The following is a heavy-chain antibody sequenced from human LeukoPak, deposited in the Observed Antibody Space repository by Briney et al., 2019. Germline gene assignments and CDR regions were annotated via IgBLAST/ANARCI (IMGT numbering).Heavy chain of an antibody. CDR2: VTWNSGSI. J-gene: IGHJ5*02. D-gene: IGHD3-10*01. Sequence: PGRSLRLSCAASGFTFDDYAMHWVRQAPGKGLEWVSGVTWNSGSIDYADSVKGRFTISRDNAENKVYLQMNSLGAEDTAVYYCTRLRGESPRSFDPWGQGTLVTVSS. V-gene: IGHV3-9*01. CDR3: TRLRGESPRSFDP. CDR1: GFTFDDYA.